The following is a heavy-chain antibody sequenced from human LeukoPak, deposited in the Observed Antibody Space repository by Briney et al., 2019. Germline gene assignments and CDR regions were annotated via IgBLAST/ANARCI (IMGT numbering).Heavy chain of an antibody. J-gene: IGHJ4*02. CDR1: GFTFDDFG. CDR2: INWNGGGT. Sequence: GGSLRLSCAASGFTFDDFGMTWVRQAPGKGLEWVSGINWNGGGTGYADSEKGRFTISRDNAKKILYLQMSSLRVEDTAVYYCARWELSGRVMERLSWIDHWGQGALVTVSS. V-gene: IGHV3-20*04. D-gene: IGHD3-16*02. CDR3: ARWELSGRVMERLSWIDH.